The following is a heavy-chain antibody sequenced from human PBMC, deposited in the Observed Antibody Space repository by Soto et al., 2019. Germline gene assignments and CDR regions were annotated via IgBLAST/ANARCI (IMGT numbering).Heavy chain of an antibody. V-gene: IGHV1-69*06. CDR3: ARGGSGSYHWFDP. Sequence: GPSVKVSCKAYGGTFSSYAISWVRQAPGQGLEWMGGIIPIFGTANYAQKFQGRVTITADKSTSTAYMELSSLRSEDTAVYYCARGGSGSYHWFDPWGQGTLVTVSS. D-gene: IGHD3-10*01. CDR2: IIPIFGTA. CDR1: GGTFSSYA. J-gene: IGHJ5*02.